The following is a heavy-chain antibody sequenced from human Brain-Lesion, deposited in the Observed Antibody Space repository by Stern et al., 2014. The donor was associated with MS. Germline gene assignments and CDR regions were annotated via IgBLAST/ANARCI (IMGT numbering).Heavy chain of an antibody. D-gene: IGHD2-2*01. CDR1: GFIFSDYY. J-gene: IGHJ4*02. V-gene: IGHV3-11*01. CDR2: ISTTATII. CDR3: AISSSRYFFDS. Sequence: VQLVESGGTLVKPGGSLRLSCAASGFIFSDYYMNWIRQAPRQGLEWVSYISTTATIIYYADSVKGRFAISRDNTKNSLFLQMSSLRVEDTAVYYCAISSSRYFFDSWGLGTLVTVSS.